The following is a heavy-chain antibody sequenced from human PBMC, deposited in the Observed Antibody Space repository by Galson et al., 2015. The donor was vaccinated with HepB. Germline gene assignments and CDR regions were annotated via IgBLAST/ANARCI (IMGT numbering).Heavy chain of an antibody. D-gene: IGHD3-3*02. CDR2: FHPENDET. CDR1: GYTLNDLS. CDR3: AAYDVLVFPGYLDS. J-gene: IGHJ4*02. Sequence: SVKVSCKVSGYTLNDLSIHWVRQAPGKGLEWMGGFHPENDETIYAQKFQGRVTMTEDTSTDTAYMELSSLRSEDAAVYYCAAYDVLVFPGYLDSWGQGTLVTVSS. V-gene: IGHV1-24*01.